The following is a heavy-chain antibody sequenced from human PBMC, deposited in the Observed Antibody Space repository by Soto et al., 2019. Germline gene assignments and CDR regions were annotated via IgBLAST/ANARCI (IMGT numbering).Heavy chain of an antibody. CDR3: ARDTPIFGVVIMAGWFDP. Sequence: SETLSLTCAVSGYSISSGYYWGWIRQPPGKGLEWIGSIYHSGSTYYNPSLKSRVTISVDTSENQFSLKLSSVTAADTAVYYCARDTPIFGVVIMAGWFDPWGQGTLVTVSS. CDR2: IYHSGST. V-gene: IGHV4-38-2*02. J-gene: IGHJ5*02. CDR1: GYSISSGYY. D-gene: IGHD3-3*01.